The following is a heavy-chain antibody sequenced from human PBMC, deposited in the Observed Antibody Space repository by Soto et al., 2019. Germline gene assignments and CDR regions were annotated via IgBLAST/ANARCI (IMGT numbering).Heavy chain of an antibody. J-gene: IGHJ4*02. Sequence: GGSLRLSCTVSGFAFNNYGINWVRQAPGKGLEWVSSLSKSDFTFYSDSVKGRFTISRDNAKNSVSLQMNTLRVEDTAVYYCGKVLVGATGHTDSDSWGPGTLVTVSS. CDR2: LSKSDFT. D-gene: IGHD2-15*01. CDR3: GKVLVGATGHTDSDS. V-gene: IGHV3-21*01. CDR1: GFAFNNYG.